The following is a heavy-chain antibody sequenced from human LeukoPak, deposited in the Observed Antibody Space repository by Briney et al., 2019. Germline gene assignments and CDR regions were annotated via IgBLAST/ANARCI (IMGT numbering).Heavy chain of an antibody. V-gene: IGHV3-48*01. CDR3: ARSGWHLYYYYYMDV. D-gene: IGHD6-19*01. CDR2: ISSSSSTI. CDR1: GFTFSSYS. Sequence: GGSLRLSCAASGFTFSSYSMNWVRQAPGKGLEWVSYISSSSSTIYYADSVKGRFTISRDNAKNSLYLQMNSLRAEDTAVYYCARSGWHLYYYYYMDVWGKGTTVTVSS. J-gene: IGHJ6*03.